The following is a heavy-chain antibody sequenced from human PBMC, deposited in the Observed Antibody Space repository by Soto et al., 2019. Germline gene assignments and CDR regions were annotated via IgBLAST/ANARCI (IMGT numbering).Heavy chain of an antibody. Sequence: PGGSXRLSCAASGFTFRSYAMSWVRQAPGKGLEWVSAISGSGGSTYYADSVKGRFTISRDNSKNTLYLQMNSLRAEDTAVYYCAKDSRGYSYQALDYWGEGTLVTGSS. V-gene: IGHV3-23*01. CDR1: GFTFRSYA. CDR2: ISGSGGST. CDR3: AKDSRGYSYQALDY. D-gene: IGHD5-18*01. J-gene: IGHJ4*02.